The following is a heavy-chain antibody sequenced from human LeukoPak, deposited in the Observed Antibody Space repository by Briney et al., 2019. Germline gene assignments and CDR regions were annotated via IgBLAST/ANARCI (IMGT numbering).Heavy chain of an antibody. CDR3: ARDWVLFVFDY. V-gene: IGHV1-69*04. CDR2: IIPILGIA. J-gene: IGHJ4*02. Sequence: ASVKVSCKASGGTFSSYAISWVRQAPGQGLEWMGRIIPILGIANYAQKFQGRVTITADKSTSTAYMELSSLRSEDTAVYYCARDWVLFVFDYWGQGTLVTVSS. D-gene: IGHD3-3*01. CDR1: GGTFSSYA.